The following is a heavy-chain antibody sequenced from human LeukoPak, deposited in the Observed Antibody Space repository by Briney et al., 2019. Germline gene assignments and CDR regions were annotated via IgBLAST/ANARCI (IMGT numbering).Heavy chain of an antibody. D-gene: IGHD2-21*01. J-gene: IGHJ4*02. CDR3: ASAISYCGGDCYDY. V-gene: IGHV1-8*01. CDR1: GYTFTSYD. Sequence: ASVKVSCKASGYTFTSYDINWVRQATGQGLEWMGWMNPNSGNTGYAQKVQGRVTMTRNTSISTAYMELRSLRSEDTAVYYCASAISYCGGDCYDYWGQGTLVTVSS. CDR2: MNPNSGNT.